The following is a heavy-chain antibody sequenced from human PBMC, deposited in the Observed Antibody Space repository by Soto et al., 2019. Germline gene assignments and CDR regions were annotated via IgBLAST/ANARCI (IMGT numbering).Heavy chain of an antibody. CDR1: GFTFSDSA. Sequence: EVQLVESGGGLVQPGGSLKLSCAASGFTFSDSAMHWVRQASGKGLEWVGRIRSKANSYATAYAASVKGRFTISRDDSKNTAYLKMNSLKTEDTAVYYCTSDLGMDVWGQGTTVTVSS. J-gene: IGHJ6*02. V-gene: IGHV3-73*02. CDR2: IRSKANSYAT. CDR3: TSDLGMDV.